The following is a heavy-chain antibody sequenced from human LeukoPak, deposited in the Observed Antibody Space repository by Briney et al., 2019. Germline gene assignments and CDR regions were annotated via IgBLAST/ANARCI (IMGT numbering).Heavy chain of an antibody. CDR3: AKITPTYYFDY. V-gene: IGHV3-66*01. CDR2: IYSGGST. J-gene: IGHJ4*02. Sequence: GGSLRLSCAASGFTDSSNYMSWVRQAPGKGLEWVSIIYSGGSTYYADSVNGRFTISRDDSKNTLYLQMNSLRAEDTAVYYCAKITPTYYFDYWGQGTLVTVSS. D-gene: IGHD1-14*01. CDR1: GFTDSSNY.